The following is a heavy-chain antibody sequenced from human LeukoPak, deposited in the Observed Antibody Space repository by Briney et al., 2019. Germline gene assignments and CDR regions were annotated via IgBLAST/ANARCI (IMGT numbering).Heavy chain of an antibody. Sequence: GASVKVSCKASGGTFSSYAISWVRQAPGQGLEWMGGIIPIFGTANYAQKFQGRVTITADEPTSTAYMELSSLRSEDTAVYYCAFVAGRAPSNFDYWGQGTLVTVSS. CDR1: GGTFSSYA. CDR2: IIPIFGTA. J-gene: IGHJ4*02. V-gene: IGHV1-69*13. D-gene: IGHD6-19*01. CDR3: AFVAGRAPSNFDY.